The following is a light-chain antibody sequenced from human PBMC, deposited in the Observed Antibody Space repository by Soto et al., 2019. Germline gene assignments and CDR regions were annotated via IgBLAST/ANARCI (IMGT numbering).Light chain of an antibody. J-gene: IGKJ1*01. CDR2: AAS. Sequence: DIQMTQSPSSLSASVGDRVTITCRASQSISSYLNWYQQKPGKAPKLLIYAASSLQSGVPSRFSGSGSGTDFTLTINCLQPEDFATYYCQQSYSTPRTFGQGTKVEIK. V-gene: IGKV1-39*01. CDR3: QQSYSTPRT. CDR1: QSISSY.